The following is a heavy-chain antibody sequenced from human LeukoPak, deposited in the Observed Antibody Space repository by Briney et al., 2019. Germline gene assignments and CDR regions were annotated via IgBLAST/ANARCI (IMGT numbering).Heavy chain of an antibody. Sequence: ASVKVSCKASGYAFTGYYMHWVRQAPGQGLEWMGRINPNSGGTNYAQKFQGRVTMTWDTSISTAYMELSRLRSDDTAVYYCARDQGGYAMNYWGQGTLVTVSS. CDR3: ARDQGGYAMNY. J-gene: IGHJ4*02. D-gene: IGHD5-12*01. CDR1: GYAFTGYY. CDR2: INPNSGGT. V-gene: IGHV1-2*06.